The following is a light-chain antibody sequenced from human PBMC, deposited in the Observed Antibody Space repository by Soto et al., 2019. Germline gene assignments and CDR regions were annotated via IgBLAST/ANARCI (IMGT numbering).Light chain of an antibody. CDR2: GAS. J-gene: IGKJ1*01. CDR3: QQYNDRQET. V-gene: IGKV3D-15*01. Sequence: EIVMTQSPATLSVSPGERATLSCRASQSVSNNLAWYQQKPGQAPRVVSYGASTRATGIPARFSGSGSGTEFTRTISSLQSEDFAVYYCQQYNDRQETVGEGTKVEIK. CDR1: QSVSNN.